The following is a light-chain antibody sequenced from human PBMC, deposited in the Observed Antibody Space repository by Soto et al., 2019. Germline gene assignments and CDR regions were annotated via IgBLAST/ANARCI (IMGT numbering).Light chain of an antibody. Sequence: EIVLTQSPGTLSLSPGDRATLSCRASQTISSRYLTWYQQKSGQVPRLLIYGASSRVTVIRDGFSGSGSGTDFTLTISRLEPEDVAVYYCHHSGNSHGTFGQGTKVEIK. CDR3: HHSGNSHGT. J-gene: IGKJ1*01. V-gene: IGKV3-20*01. CDR1: QTISSRY. CDR2: GAS.